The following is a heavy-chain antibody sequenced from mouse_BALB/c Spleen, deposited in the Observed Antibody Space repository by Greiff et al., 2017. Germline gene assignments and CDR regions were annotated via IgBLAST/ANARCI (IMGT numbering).Heavy chain of an antibody. CDR2: INPGSGGT. Sequence: VQLQQSGAELVRPGTSVKVSCKASGYAFTNYLIEWVKQRPGQGLEWIGVINPGSGGTNYNEKFKGKATLTADKSSSTAYMQLSSLTSDDSAVYFCARGDYRSYFDYWGQGNTRTVAS. CDR1: GYAFTNYL. D-gene: IGHD2-14*01. V-gene: IGHV1-54*03. CDR3: ARGDYRSYFDY. J-gene: IGHJ2*01.